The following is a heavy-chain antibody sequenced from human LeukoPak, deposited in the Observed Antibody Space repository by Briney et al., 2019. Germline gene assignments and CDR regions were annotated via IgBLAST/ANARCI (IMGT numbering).Heavy chain of an antibody. Sequence: PGGSLRLSCAASGFTFSSYSMNWVRQAPGKGLEWVSSISSSSSYIYYADSVKGRFTISRDNAKNSLYLQMNSLRAEDTAVYYCARDPAVGPWYYYYMDVWGKGTTVTVSS. J-gene: IGHJ6*03. CDR3: ARDPAVGPWYYYYMDV. CDR1: GFTFSSYS. CDR2: ISSSSSYI. V-gene: IGHV3-21*01. D-gene: IGHD1-26*01.